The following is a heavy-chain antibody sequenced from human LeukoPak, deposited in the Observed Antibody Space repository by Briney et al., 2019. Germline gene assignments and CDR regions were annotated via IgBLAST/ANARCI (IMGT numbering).Heavy chain of an antibody. Sequence: GGSLGLSCAASGFIFRNYAMSWVRQAPGKGLEWVSAITGSGDTTYYADSVKGRFTVSRDNSKNTLYVEMNTLRAEDTAVYYCAKWGDYDILTGYYVSDFWGQGTLVTVSS. J-gene: IGHJ4*02. D-gene: IGHD3-9*01. CDR3: AKWGDYDILTGYYVSDF. CDR2: ITGSGDTT. V-gene: IGHV3-23*01. CDR1: GFIFRNYA.